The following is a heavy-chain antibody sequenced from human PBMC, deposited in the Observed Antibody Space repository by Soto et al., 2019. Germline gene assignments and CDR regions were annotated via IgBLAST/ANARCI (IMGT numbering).Heavy chain of an antibody. D-gene: IGHD6-13*01. CDR1: GFTFSGYA. Sequence: GGSLRLSCAASGFTFSGYAMSWVRQAPGKGLEWVSAISGSGGSTYYADSVKGRFTISRDNSKNTLYLQMNSLRAEDTAVYYYAKGRSSSGSVQFDYWGQGTLVTVSS. CDR3: AKGRSSSGSVQFDY. J-gene: IGHJ4*02. V-gene: IGHV3-23*01. CDR2: ISGSGGST.